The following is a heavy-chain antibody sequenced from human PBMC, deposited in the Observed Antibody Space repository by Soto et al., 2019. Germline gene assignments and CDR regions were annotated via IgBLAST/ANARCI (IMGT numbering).Heavy chain of an antibody. CDR2: IIPIFGTA. V-gene: IGHV1-69*13. CDR3: ARESGLLAVGWGKDYYYGMDV. D-gene: IGHD6-19*01. J-gene: IGHJ6*02. Sequence: SVKVSCKASGGTFSSYASSWARQAHGQGLEWMGGIIPIFGTANYAQKFQGRVTITADESTSTAYMELSSLRSEDTAVYYCARESGLLAVGWGKDYYYGMDVWGQGTTVTVSS. CDR1: GGTFSSYA.